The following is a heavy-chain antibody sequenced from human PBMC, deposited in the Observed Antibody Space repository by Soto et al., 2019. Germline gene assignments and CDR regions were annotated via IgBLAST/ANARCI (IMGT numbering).Heavy chain of an antibody. V-gene: IGHV4-39*01. D-gene: IGHD2-8*01. Sequence: PSETMSLTCTVSGGSITSSSHYWGGNRQPPGKGLECIGNIYYDGNTYYNPSLKSRVTISLDTSKNQFSLRLNFVTAADTAVYYCASSSIVPRLLMYPFDYWGQGTLVTVSS. J-gene: IGHJ4*02. CDR3: ASSSIVPRLLMYPFDY. CDR2: IYYDGNT. CDR1: GGSITSSSHY.